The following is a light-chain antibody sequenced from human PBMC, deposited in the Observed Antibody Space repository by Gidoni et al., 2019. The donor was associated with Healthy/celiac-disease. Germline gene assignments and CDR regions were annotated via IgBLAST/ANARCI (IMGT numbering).Light chain of an antibody. CDR1: QRVSSY. Sequence: EIVLTQSPDTLSLSPGERATLSCRARQRVSSYFAWSHQTPGQAPRLLIHDASNRATGLPARFSGSGSGTDFTLTISSLGPEDFAVYYCQQRSNWPPLYTFGQGTKLEIK. V-gene: IGKV3-11*01. CDR3: QQRSNWPPLYT. J-gene: IGKJ2*01. CDR2: DAS.